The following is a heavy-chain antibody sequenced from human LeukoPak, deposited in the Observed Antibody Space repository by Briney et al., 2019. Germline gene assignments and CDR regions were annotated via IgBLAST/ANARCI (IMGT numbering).Heavy chain of an antibody. V-gene: IGHV1-8*01. D-gene: IGHD3-22*01. CDR2: MNPNSGNT. J-gene: IGHJ4*02. Sequence: ASVKVSCKASGYTFTSYDINWVRQATGQGLEWMGWMNPNSGNTGYAQKFQGRVTMTRNTSISTAYMELSSLRSEDTAVYYCARDSLPSDYYDSSGYPDYWGQGTLVTVPS. CDR3: ARDSLPSDYYDSSGYPDY. CDR1: GYTFTSYD.